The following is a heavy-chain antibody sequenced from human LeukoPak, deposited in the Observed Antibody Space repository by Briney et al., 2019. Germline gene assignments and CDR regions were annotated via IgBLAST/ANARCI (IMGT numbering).Heavy chain of an antibody. J-gene: IGHJ4*02. V-gene: IGHV4-39*01. CDR1: RGSVNSTIYY. CDR3: ARQNYDSSGYYYSHKKVDY. D-gene: IGHD3-22*01. CDR2: IYYTGST. Sequence: SETLSLTCTVSRGSVNSTIYYWGWIRQPPGKGLEWIGSIYYTGSTYYSPSLKSRVAMSVDTSKNQFSLRLSSVSAADTAVYYCARQNYDSSGYYYSHKKVDYWGQGTLVTVSS.